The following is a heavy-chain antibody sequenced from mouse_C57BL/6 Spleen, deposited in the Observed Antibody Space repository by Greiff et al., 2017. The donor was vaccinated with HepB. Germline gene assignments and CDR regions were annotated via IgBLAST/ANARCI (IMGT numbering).Heavy chain of an antibody. CDR3: ARGGDEDY. J-gene: IGHJ2*01. V-gene: IGHV1-61*01. Sequence: QVQLQQPGAELVRPGSSMKLSCKASGYTFTSYWMDWVKQRPGQGLEWIGNIYPSDSETHYNQKFKDKATLTVDKSSSTAYMQLSSLTSEDSAVYYCARGGDEDYWGQGATLTVSS. D-gene: IGHD3-3*01. CDR2: IYPSDSET. CDR1: GYTFTSYW.